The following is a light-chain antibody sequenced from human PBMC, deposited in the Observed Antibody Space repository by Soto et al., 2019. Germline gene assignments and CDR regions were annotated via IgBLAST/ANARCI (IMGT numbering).Light chain of an antibody. V-gene: IGKV3-15*01. CDR2: GAS. CDR3: QQYDTWPLT. J-gene: IGKJ1*01. CDR1: QSVSTN. Sequence: EIVMTQSPASLSVPPGERATLSCRASQSVSTNFAWYLQKPGQAPRLLIYGASTRATAVPARFTASGSGTEFTLSISSLQTDDFGVYSCQQYDTWPLTFGQGTKVEIK.